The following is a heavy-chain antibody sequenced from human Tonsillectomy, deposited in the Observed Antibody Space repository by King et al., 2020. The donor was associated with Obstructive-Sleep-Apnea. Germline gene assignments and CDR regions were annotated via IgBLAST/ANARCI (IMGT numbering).Heavy chain of an antibody. Sequence: QLVQSGGGLVQTGGSLRLSCAASGFTFSEHYMDWVRQAPGKGPEWVGRIKNKDNKYTTEYAASVKGRFTISRDDSQNSLYLQMNSLRTEDPAVYYCAKDLGSPIVGTQWGQGTPVTV. CDR1: GFTFSEHY. D-gene: IGHD1-26*01. CDR2: IKNKDNKYTT. CDR3: AKDLGSPIVGTQ. V-gene: IGHV3-72*01. J-gene: IGHJ4*02.